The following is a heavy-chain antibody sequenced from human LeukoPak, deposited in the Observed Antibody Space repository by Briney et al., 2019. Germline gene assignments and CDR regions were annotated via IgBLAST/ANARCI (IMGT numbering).Heavy chain of an antibody. CDR2: IYYSGST. CDR3: ARVAPLDY. V-gene: IGHV4-39*07. CDR1: GGSISSSSYY. Sequence: PSETLSLTCTVSGGSISSSSYYWGWIRQPPGKGLEWIGSIYYSGSTYYNPSLKSRVTISVDTSKNQFSLKLSSVTAADTAVYYCARVAPLDYWGQGTLVTVSS. J-gene: IGHJ4*02.